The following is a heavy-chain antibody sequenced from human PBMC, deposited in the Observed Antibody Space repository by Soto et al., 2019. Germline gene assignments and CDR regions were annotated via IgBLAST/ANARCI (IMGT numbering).Heavy chain of an antibody. D-gene: IGHD6-13*01. CDR1: GFTFSTYG. Sequence: SLRLSCAASGFTFSTYGMHWVRQAPGKGLEWVAAMSYDGTKQYYVDSVKGRFTISRDNSRNTLFLQLNSLRDEDPAVYYCAKEYGSTWIGHWGRGTPVSVSS. V-gene: IGHV3-30*18. J-gene: IGHJ4*02. CDR3: AKEYGSTWIGH. CDR2: MSYDGTKQ.